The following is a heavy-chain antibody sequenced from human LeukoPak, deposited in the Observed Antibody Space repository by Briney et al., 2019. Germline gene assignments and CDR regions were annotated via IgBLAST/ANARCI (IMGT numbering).Heavy chain of an antibody. Sequence: GGSLRLSCAASGFTFSSYSMNWVRQAPGKGLEWVSSISSSSSYIYYADSVKGRFTISRDNAKNSLYLQMNSLRAEDTAVYYCARGSGSGYDYDYWGHGTLVTVSS. V-gene: IGHV3-21*01. CDR3: ARGSGSGYDYDY. CDR2: ISSSSSYI. CDR1: GFTFSSYS. D-gene: IGHD5-12*01. J-gene: IGHJ4*01.